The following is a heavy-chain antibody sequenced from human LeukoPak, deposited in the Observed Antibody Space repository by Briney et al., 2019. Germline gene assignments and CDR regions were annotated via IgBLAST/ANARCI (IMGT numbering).Heavy chain of an antibody. V-gene: IGHV1-2*02. CDR3: AREGYCSSTSCYSVVGY. CDR2: INPNSGGT. J-gene: IGHJ4*02. CDR1: GYTFTGYY. Sequence: ASVKVSCKASGYTFTGYYMHWVRQAPGQGLEWMGWINPNSGGTNYAQKFQGRVTMTRDTSISTAYMELSRLRSDDTAVYYCAREGYCSSTSCYSVVGYWGQGTLVTVSS. D-gene: IGHD2-2*01.